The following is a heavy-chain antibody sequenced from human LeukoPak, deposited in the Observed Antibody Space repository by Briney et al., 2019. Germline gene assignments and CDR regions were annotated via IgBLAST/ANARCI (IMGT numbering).Heavy chain of an antibody. CDR3: VRHDSFIPF. D-gene: IGHD5-18*01. J-gene: IGHJ4*02. CDR2: ISGTYSAT. V-gene: IGHV3-23*01. CDR1: GFTFTNYA. Sequence: GGSLRLSCAASGFTFTNYAMTWVRQAPGKGLEWVSSISGTYSATYYTDSVKGRFTISRDNSKNTVYLQLNNLRAEDTAVYFCVRHDSFIPFWGQGTLVTVSS.